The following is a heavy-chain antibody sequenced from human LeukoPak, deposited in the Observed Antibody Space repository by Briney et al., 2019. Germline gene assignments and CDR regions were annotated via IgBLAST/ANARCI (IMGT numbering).Heavy chain of an antibody. J-gene: IGHJ5*02. D-gene: IGHD3-10*01. CDR2: INPNSGGT. CDR3: AREVVDGSGKSITSDCFDP. Sequence: ASVKVSCKASGYIFSDYYLHLVRQAPGQGLEWMGWINPNSGGTKYAQKFQGRVTMTRDTSISTAYMELSRLRSDDTAVYYCAREVVDGSGKSITSDCFDPWGQGSLVTVSS. CDR1: GYIFSDYY. V-gene: IGHV1-2*02.